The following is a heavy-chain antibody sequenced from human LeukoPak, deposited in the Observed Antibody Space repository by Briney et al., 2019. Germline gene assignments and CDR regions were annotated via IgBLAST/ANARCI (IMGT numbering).Heavy chain of an antibody. CDR3: ARDQGGERWFDP. CDR2: ISSGSSFI. D-gene: IGHD1-26*01. CDR1: GFTVTSNY. J-gene: IGHJ5*02. V-gene: IGHV3-21*01. Sequence: PGGSLRLSCAASGFTVTSNYMSWVRQAPGKWLEWVSSISSGSSFIYYADSVKGRFTVSRDNAKNSLYLQMNSLRAEDTAVYYCARDQGGERWFDPWGQGTLVTVFS.